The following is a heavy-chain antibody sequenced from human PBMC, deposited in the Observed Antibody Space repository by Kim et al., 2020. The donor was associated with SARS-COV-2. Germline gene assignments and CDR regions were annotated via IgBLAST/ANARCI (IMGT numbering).Heavy chain of an antibody. D-gene: IGHD5-12*01. CDR1: GYTFTSYA. CDR2: INAGNGNT. CDR3: ARDLGIVATLLDY. V-gene: IGHV1-3*01. J-gene: IGHJ4*02. Sequence: ASVKVSCKASGYTFTSYAMHWVRQAPGQRLEWMGWINAGNGNTKYSQKFQGRVTITRDTSASTAYMELSSLRSEDTAVYYCARDLGIVATLLDYWGRGTLVTVSS.